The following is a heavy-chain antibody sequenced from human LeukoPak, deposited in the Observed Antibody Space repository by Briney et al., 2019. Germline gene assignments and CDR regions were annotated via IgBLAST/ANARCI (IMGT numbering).Heavy chain of an antibody. Sequence: GGSLRLSCAASGFTFSSYGMHWVRQAPGKGLERVAVISYDGSNKYYADSVKGRFTISRDNSKNTLYLQMNSLRAEDTAVYYCAKDLGGYGLNWFDPWGQGTLVTVSS. V-gene: IGHV3-30*18. CDR2: ISYDGSNK. CDR3: AKDLGGYGLNWFDP. D-gene: IGHD5-12*01. CDR1: GFTFSSYG. J-gene: IGHJ5*02.